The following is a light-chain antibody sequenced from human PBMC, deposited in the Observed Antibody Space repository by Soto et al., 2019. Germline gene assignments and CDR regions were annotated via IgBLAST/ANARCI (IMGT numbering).Light chain of an antibody. Sequence: DIVMTQSPDSLAVSLGERATINCKSSQSVLYSSNNKNYLAWYQQKPGQPPKLLIYWASTRESGVPDRFSGSGSGTDFTLTISSLLAEDVAVYYCQQYYSIPITFGQGTRLEIK. CDR3: QQYYSIPIT. J-gene: IGKJ5*01. CDR1: QSVLYSSNNKNY. CDR2: WAS. V-gene: IGKV4-1*01.